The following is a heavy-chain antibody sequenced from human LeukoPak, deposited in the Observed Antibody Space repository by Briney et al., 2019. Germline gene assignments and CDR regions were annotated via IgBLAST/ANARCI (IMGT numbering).Heavy chain of an antibody. CDR1: ILTFSIYA. J-gene: IGHJ4*02. V-gene: IGHV3-23*01. D-gene: IGHD4-17*01. CDR3: AKRGEYGPFDY. CDR2: ISGSGGST. Sequence: PGGSVRLLCAVCILTFSIYAMRGVRRSRGEGLEGVSSISGSGGSTFYADSVEGRVHISRDNSKNTPYLKMNSLRAEDTAVYYCAKRGEYGPFDYWGQGTLVTVSS.